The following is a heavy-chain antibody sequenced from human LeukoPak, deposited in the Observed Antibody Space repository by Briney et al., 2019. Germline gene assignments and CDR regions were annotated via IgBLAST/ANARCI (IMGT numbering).Heavy chain of an antibody. Sequence: GGSLRLSCAASGFTFSSYWMSWVRQAPGKGLEWVAVISYDGSNKYYADSVKGRFTISRDNSKNTLYLQMNSLRAEDTAVYYCARMVGGNPPGGAFDIWGQGTMVTVSS. V-gene: IGHV3-30-3*01. D-gene: IGHD4-23*01. CDR2: ISYDGSNK. CDR3: ARMVGGNPPGGAFDI. J-gene: IGHJ3*02. CDR1: GFTFSSYW.